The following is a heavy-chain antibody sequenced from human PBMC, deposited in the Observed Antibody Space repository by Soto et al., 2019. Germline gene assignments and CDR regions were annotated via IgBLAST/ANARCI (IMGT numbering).Heavy chain of an antibody. Sequence: PGESLKISCKGSGYSFTSYWISWVRQMPGKGLERMGRIDPSDSYTNYSPSFQGHVTISADKSISTAYLQWSSLKASDTAMYYCARHERFLEWLWYYYYGMDVWGQGTTVTVSS. CDR3: ARHERFLEWLWYYYYGMDV. V-gene: IGHV5-10-1*01. CDR1: GYSFTSYW. J-gene: IGHJ6*02. D-gene: IGHD3-3*01. CDR2: IDPSDSYT.